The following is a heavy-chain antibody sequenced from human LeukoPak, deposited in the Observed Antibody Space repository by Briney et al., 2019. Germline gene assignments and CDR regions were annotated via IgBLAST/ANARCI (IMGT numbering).Heavy chain of an antibody. J-gene: IGHJ1*01. V-gene: IGHV3-48*04. CDR1: GFIFSSYS. D-gene: IGHD4-17*01. CDR2: ISSSGSTI. Sequence: GGSLRLSCAASGFIFSSYSMNWVRQAPGKGLEWVSYISSSGSTIYYADSVKGRFTISRDNAKNSLYLQMNSLRAEDTAVYYCARGSPKSTVTPLIYFQHWGQGTLVTVSS. CDR3: ARGSPKSTVTPLIYFQH.